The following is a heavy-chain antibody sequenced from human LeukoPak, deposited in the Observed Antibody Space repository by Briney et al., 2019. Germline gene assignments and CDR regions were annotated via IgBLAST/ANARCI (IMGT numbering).Heavy chain of an antibody. J-gene: IGHJ4*02. Sequence: GGSLRLSCAASGFTFSSYAMHWVRQAPGKGLEWVAVISYDGGNKYNADSVKGRFTISRDNSKNTLHLQMNSLRVEDTAVYYCARAVPDSITGNYFDYWGQGTLVTVSS. CDR3: ARAVPDSITGNYFDY. V-gene: IGHV3-30-3*01. D-gene: IGHD3-10*01. CDR2: ISYDGGNK. CDR1: GFTFSSYA.